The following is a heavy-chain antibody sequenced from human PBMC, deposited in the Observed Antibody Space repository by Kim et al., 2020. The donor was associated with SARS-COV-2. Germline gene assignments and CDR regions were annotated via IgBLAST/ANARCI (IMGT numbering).Heavy chain of an antibody. V-gene: IGHV1-69*13. Sequence: SVKVSCKASGGTFSSYAISWVRQAPGQGLEWMGGIIPIFGTANYAQKFQGRVTITADESTSTAYMELSSLRSEDTAVYYCARIGGYDFWSGYNAVLNWFDPWGQGTLVTVSS. D-gene: IGHD3-3*01. CDR3: ARIGGYDFWSGYNAVLNWFDP. CDR1: GGTFSSYA. J-gene: IGHJ5*02. CDR2: IIPIFGTA.